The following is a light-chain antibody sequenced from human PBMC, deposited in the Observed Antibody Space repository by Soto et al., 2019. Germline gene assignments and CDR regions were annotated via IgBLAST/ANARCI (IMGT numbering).Light chain of an antibody. CDR1: SSDVGGYNY. V-gene: IGLV2-14*01. CDR3: SSYTSSSTRV. CDR2: EVS. Sequence: QSALTQPASVSGTPGQSITISCTGTSSDVGGYNYVSWYQHHPGKAPELMIFEVSNRPSGVSHRFSGSKSGNTASLTISGLQTEDEGDYYCSSYTSSSTRVFGTGTQVTVL. J-gene: IGLJ1*01.